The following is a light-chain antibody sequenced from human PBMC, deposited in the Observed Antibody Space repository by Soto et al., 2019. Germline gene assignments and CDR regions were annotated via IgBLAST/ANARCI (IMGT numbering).Light chain of an antibody. J-gene: IGKJ2*01. Sequence: EIVLTQSPATLSLSPGERATLSCRASQSFSSYLAWYQQKPGQAPRLLIYDASNRATGIPARFSGSGSGTDFNHTISSLEPEDFAVYYCQQRTNWPYTFGQGTKLEIK. CDR1: QSFSSY. CDR3: QQRTNWPYT. V-gene: IGKV3-11*01. CDR2: DAS.